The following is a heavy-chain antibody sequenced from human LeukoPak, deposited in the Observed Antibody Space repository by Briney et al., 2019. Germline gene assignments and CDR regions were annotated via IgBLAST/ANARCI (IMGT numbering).Heavy chain of an antibody. D-gene: IGHD3-10*01. J-gene: IGHJ3*02. V-gene: IGHV1-2*02. CDR1: GYTFTGYY. Sequence: ASVKVSCKASGYTFTGYYMHWVRQAPGQGLEWMGWINPNSGGTNYAQKFQGRVTMTRDTSISTAYMELSRLRSDDTAVYYCASEGLTMVRGVIPTHNDAFDIWGQGTMVTVSS. CDR2: INPNSGGT. CDR3: ASEGLTMVRGVIPTHNDAFDI.